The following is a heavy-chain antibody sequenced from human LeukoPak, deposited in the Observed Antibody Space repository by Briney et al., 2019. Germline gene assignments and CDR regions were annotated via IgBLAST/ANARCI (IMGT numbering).Heavy chain of an antibody. V-gene: IGHV3-48*02. Sequence: GGSLRLSCAASGFTFSSYAMTWVRQAPGKGLEWVSSISPSSSAIYYADSVKGRFTISRDNAENSVYLQMNSLRDEDTAVYYCARQFSGWTTYWGQGTLVTVSS. J-gene: IGHJ4*02. CDR1: GFTFSSYA. CDR2: ISPSSSAI. D-gene: IGHD6-19*01. CDR3: ARQFSGWTTY.